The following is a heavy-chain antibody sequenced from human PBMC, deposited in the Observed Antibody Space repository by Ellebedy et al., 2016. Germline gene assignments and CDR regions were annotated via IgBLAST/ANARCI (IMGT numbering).Heavy chain of an antibody. CDR3: ARGARRDGYLVGFDY. CDR1: GGSFSAYY. D-gene: IGHD5-24*01. Sequence: SETLSLXXDVYGGSFSAYYWSWIRQYPGKGLEWIGYVFYGGSTKYNPSLRSRVTISLETSKNQFSLRVTSVAAADTAIYYCARGARRDGYLVGFDYWGQGILVIVSS. J-gene: IGHJ4*02. CDR2: VFYGGST. V-gene: IGHV4-59*01.